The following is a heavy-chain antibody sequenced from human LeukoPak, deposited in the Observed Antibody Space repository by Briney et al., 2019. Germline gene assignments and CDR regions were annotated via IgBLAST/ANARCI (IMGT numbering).Heavy chain of an antibody. J-gene: IGHJ4*02. Sequence: PGGSLRLSCAASGFTFSSYWMHWVRHAPGKGPVWVSRIKTDGSSTSYADSVKGRFTISRDNAKNTLYLQMNSLRAEDTAVYYCARDLTSEWELLNWGQGTLVTVSS. CDR1: GFTFSSYW. CDR2: IKTDGSST. CDR3: ARDLTSEWELLN. D-gene: IGHD1-26*01. V-gene: IGHV3-74*01.